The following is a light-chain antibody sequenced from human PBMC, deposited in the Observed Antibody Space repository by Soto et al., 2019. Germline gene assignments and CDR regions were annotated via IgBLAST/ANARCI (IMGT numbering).Light chain of an antibody. CDR1: QDIRSD. CDR2: AAS. Sequence: AIQMTQFPSSLSASVGDRVTITCRASQDIRSDLGWYQQRPGKAPNLLIYAASTLQGGVPSRFSGSGSGTDFTLTIRILQPEDFATYFCLQDNNYPLTFGGAPKGEIK. J-gene: IGKJ4*01. V-gene: IGKV1-6*01. CDR3: LQDNNYPLT.